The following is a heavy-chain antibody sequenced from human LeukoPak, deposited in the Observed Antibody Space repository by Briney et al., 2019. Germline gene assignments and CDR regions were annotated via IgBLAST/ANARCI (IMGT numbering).Heavy chain of an antibody. CDR1: GGTFSSYT. CDR2: IIPILGIA. J-gene: IGHJ5*02. Sequence: SVKVSCRASGGTFSSYTISWVRQAPGQGLEWMGRIIPILGIANYAQKFQGRVTIAADKSTSTAYMELSSLRSEDTAVYYCARVRVYSGGWYGVSWFVPWGQGTLVTVSS. V-gene: IGHV1-69*02. CDR3: ARVRVYSGGWYGVSWFVP. D-gene: IGHD6-19*01.